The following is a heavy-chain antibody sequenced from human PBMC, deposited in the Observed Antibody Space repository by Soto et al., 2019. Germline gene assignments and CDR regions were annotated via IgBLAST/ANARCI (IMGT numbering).Heavy chain of an antibody. V-gene: IGHV5-51*01. CDR1: GYSFTSYW. CDR2: VFPGDSDT. J-gene: IGHJ4*02. Sequence: PGESLKISCRGSGYSFTSYWIGWVRQMPGQGLEWMGIVFPGDSDTKYSPSFQGQVTISADKSIHTAYLQWSGLRASDTAMYYCARHYSTSSPDYWGQGTLVTVSS. D-gene: IGHD6-6*01. CDR3: ARHYSTSSPDY.